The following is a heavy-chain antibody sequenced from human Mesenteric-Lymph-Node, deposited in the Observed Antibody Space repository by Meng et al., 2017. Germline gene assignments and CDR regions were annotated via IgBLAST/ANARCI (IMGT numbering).Heavy chain of an antibody. CDR1: TFTFSKYW. J-gene: IGHJ4*02. CDR3: VSCDGIAVPGGLD. D-gene: IGHD6-19*01. CDR2: IKEDGSEK. Sequence: ESLKISCAASTFTFSKYWMSWVRQAPGKGLEWVANIKEDGSEKYYVDSLKGRFTISRDNAKKSLYLQMNNLRAEDTAVYYCVSCDGIAVPGGLDWGQGILVTVSS. V-gene: IGHV3-7*03.